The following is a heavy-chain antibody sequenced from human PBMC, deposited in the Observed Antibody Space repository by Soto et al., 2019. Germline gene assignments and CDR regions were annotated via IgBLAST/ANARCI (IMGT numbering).Heavy chain of an antibody. CDR1: GGTFRTYG. J-gene: IGHJ6*02. CDR2: IVPAYGKA. V-gene: IGHV1-69*06. D-gene: IGHD1-26*01. CDR3: ARSGGVGALYYGMDV. Sequence: QVQLEQSGAEVKKAGSSVKVSCKTSGGTFRTYGINWLRQAPGHGLEWMGGIVPAYGKADYAQGSQGRVTITADKSTSKAYMELGSLGSEDTAVYYCARSGGVGALYYGMDVWGQGTTVSVSS.